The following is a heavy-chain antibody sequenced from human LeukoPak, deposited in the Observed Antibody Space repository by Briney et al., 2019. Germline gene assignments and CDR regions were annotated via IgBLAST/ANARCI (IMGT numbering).Heavy chain of an antibody. V-gene: IGHV1-18*01. D-gene: IGHD5-12*01. CDR3: ARADSGYDSNYYYYYYMDV. Sequence: ASVKVSCKTSGYSENFYGITWVRQAPGQGLEWMGWISAYNGNTNYAQKLQGRVTMTTDTSTSTAYMELRSLRSDDTAVYYCARADSGYDSNYYYYYYMDVWGKGTTVTVSS. CDR1: GYSENFYG. J-gene: IGHJ6*03. CDR2: ISAYNGNT.